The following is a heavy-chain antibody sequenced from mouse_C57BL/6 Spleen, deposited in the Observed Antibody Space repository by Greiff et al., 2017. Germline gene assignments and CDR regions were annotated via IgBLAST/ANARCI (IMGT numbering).Heavy chain of an antibody. CDR3: ARRAVVEDYAMDY. D-gene: IGHD1-1*01. V-gene: IGHV1-54*01. CDR2: INPGSGGT. J-gene: IGHJ4*01. Sequence: QVQLQQSGAELVRPGTSVKVSCKASGYAFTNYLIEWVKQRPGQGLEWIGVINPGSGGTNYNEKFKGKATLTADKSSSTAYMQLSRLTAEDSAVYYCARRAVVEDYAMDYWGQGSPVTVSA. CDR1: GYAFTNYL.